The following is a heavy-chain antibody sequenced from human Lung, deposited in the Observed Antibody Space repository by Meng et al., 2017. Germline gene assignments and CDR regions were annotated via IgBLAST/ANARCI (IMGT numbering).Heavy chain of an antibody. D-gene: IGHD3-10*01. V-gene: IGHV1-18*01. CDR1: HSTVTGYG. CDR2: LGAHDGDT. CDR3: ARGTPGRRYAAY. Sequence: QIQVGQAGAEGKRRGGSGKGSCKASHSTVTGYGVSWVRQAPGQGLGWMGWLGAHDGDTSHAPRFQDRVTVTAARPTATAYMELRNLRSDDTGVYYCARGTPGRRYAAYWGQGTLITVSS. J-gene: IGHJ4*02.